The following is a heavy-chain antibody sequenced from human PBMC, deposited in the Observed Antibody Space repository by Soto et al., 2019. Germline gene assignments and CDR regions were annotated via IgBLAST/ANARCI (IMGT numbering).Heavy chain of an antibody. CDR1: DGSINIHF. V-gene: IGHV4-4*07. CDR3: ARDNVWSGYYSFFDY. D-gene: IGHD3-3*01. CDR2: IYSSGST. Sequence: SETLSLTCSVSDGSINIHFLSWIRQPAGKRLEWIGRIYSSGSTIYNPSLKSRVTMPVDTSKNQFSLKLRSVTAADTAVYYCARDNVWSGYYSFFDYWGQGTLVTVSS. J-gene: IGHJ4*02.